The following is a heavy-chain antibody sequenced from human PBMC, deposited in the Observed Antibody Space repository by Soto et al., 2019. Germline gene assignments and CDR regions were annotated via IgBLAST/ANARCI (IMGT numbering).Heavy chain of an antibody. D-gene: IGHD5-18*01. J-gene: IGHJ5*02. CDR3: TRSITGYSYADT. CDR1: GFTFTSYW. Sequence: EVQLMESGGGLVQPGGSLRLSCAASGFTFTSYWMHWVRQAPGKGLVWVSRINSDGSSTVYVDSVKGRFIISRDNAKNTLYLQMNILRAEDTAVYYCTRSITGYSYADTWGQGTLVTVSS. CDR2: INSDGSST. V-gene: IGHV3-74*01.